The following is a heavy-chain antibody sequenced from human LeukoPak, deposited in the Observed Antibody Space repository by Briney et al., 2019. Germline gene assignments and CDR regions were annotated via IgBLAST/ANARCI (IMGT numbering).Heavy chain of an antibody. D-gene: IGHD1-26*01. CDR2: ISWNSGSI. CDR3: AKDRSGSYESLLIDY. Sequence: GGSLRLSCAASGFTFDDYAMHWVRQAPGKGLEWVSGISWNSGSIGYADSVKGRFTISRDNAKNSLYLQMNSLRAEDTALYYCAKDRSGSYESLLIDYWGQGTLVTVSS. V-gene: IGHV3-9*01. CDR1: GFTFDDYA. J-gene: IGHJ4*02.